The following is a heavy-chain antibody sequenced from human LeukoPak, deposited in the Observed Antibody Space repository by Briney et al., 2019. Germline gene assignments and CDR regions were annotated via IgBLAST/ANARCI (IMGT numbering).Heavy chain of an antibody. Sequence: GGSLRLSCAASGCSFSSYPMSWVRQAPGKGLEWVGAMSGSGASTFYADSVKGRFTISRDNSKNTMYLQMNSLRAKYMATYYCAKGKDTYNYDSSGYYFGEYWGQGTLVTVST. CDR3: AKGKDTYNYDSSGYYFGEY. CDR2: MSGSGAST. D-gene: IGHD3-22*01. V-gene: IGHV3-23*01. CDR1: GCSFSSYP. J-gene: IGHJ4*02.